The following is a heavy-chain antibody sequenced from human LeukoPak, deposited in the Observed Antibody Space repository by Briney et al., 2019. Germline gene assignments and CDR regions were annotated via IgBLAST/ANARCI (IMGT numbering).Heavy chain of an antibody. V-gene: IGHV3-53*01. CDR1: GFTVSSNY. J-gene: IGHJ5*02. D-gene: IGHD6-6*01. Sequence: PGGSLRLSCAASGFTVSSNYMSWVRQAPGKGLEWVSIVYSGSSTYNADSVKGRFTISRDNSKNTLYLEMNSLRAEDTAVYYCARVEYSSSQDWFDPWGQGTLVTVSS. CDR3: ARVEYSSSQDWFDP. CDR2: VYSGSST.